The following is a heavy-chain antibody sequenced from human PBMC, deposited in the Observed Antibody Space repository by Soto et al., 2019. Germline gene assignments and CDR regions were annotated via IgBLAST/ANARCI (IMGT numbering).Heavy chain of an antibody. CDR1: GYTFTGYY. D-gene: IGHD2-2*01. CDR2: INPNSGGT. CDR3: ARERVPAAETYYYYYYMDV. J-gene: IGHJ6*03. V-gene: IGHV1-2*04. Sequence: ASVKVSCKASGYTFTGYYMHWVRQAPGQGLEWMGWINPNSGGTNYAQKFQGWVTMTRDTSISTAYMELSRLRSDDTAVYYCARERVPAAETYYYYYYMDVWGKGTTVTVSS.